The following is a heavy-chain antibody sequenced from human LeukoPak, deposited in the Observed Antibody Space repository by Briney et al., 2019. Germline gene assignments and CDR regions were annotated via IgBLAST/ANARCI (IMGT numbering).Heavy chain of an antibody. Sequence: PSETLSLTCTVSGGSISSYYWSWIRQPPGQGLEWFGYIYYSGSTNYNPSLKSRVTISVDTSKNQFSLKLSSVTAADTAVYYCARDGIVGTIARSSFDIWGQGTVVTVSS. CDR3: ARDGIVGTIARSSFDI. D-gene: IGHD1-26*01. CDR2: IYYSGST. V-gene: IGHV4-59*01. J-gene: IGHJ3*02. CDR1: GGSISSYY.